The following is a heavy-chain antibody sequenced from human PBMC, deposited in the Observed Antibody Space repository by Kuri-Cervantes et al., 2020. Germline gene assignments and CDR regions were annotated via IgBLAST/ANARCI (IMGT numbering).Heavy chain of an antibody. J-gene: IGHJ4*02. V-gene: IGHV3-21*04. Sequence: GGSLRLSCAASGFTFSNFSMNWVRQAPGKGLECVSFITTSSTCISYADSVKGRFTISRDNSKNTLYLQMNSLRAEDTAVYYCAKVGAIVVVPAAMLDYWGQGTLVTVSS. CDR2: ITTSSTCI. D-gene: IGHD2-2*01. CDR3: AKVGAIVVVPAAMLDY. CDR1: GFTFSNFS.